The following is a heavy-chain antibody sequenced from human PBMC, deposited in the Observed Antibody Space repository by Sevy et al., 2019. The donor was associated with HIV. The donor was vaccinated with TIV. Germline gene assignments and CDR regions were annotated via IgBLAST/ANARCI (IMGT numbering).Heavy chain of an antibody. J-gene: IGHJ4*02. CDR3: ATTKDYYDSSGYPFDY. V-gene: IGHV1-24*01. CDR1: GYTLTELS. D-gene: IGHD3-22*01. CDR2: FDPEDDEK. Sequence: ASVKVSCKVSGYTLTELSVHWVRQAPGKGLEWMATFDPEDDEKIYAQKFQGRVTMTEDTSTDTAYMVLSSLRSEDTAVYYCATTKDYYDSSGYPFDYWGQGTLVTVSS.